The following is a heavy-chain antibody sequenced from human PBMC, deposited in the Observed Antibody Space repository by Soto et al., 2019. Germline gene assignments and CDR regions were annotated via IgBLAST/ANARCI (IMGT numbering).Heavy chain of an antibody. CDR3: AKGWGAY. V-gene: IGHV3-23*01. CDR1: GLTLYSYV. D-gene: IGHD3-16*01. Sequence: DVQLLESGGDLVQPGGSLRLSCAASGLTLYSYVMSWVRQAPGKGLEWVSGISGGSTYYSDSVKGRFTISRDNSKNTLFLQMNSLRAEDTAAYYCAKGWGAYWGQGTLVTVSS. J-gene: IGHJ4*02. CDR2: ISGGST.